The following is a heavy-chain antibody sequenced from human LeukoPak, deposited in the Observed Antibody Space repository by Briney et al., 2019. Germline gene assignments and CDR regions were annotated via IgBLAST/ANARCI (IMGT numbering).Heavy chain of an antibody. CDR2: IRYDGSNK. Sequence: GGSLRLSCAASGYTFSSYGMHWVRQAPGKGLEWVAFIRYDGSNKYYADSVKGRFTISRDNSKNTLYLQMNSLRAEDTAVYYCAKDDRGSYLGGDFDYWGQGTLVTVSS. J-gene: IGHJ4*02. CDR1: GYTFSSYG. D-gene: IGHD1-26*01. CDR3: AKDDRGSYLGGDFDY. V-gene: IGHV3-30*02.